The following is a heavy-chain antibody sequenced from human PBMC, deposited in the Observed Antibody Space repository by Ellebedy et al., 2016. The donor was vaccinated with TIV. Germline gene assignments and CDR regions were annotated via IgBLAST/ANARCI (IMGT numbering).Heavy chain of an antibody. J-gene: IGHJ4*02. Sequence: GESLKISCAASGFTFSRYGMHWVRQAPGKGLEWVAVMSYDGSNKYYADSVKGRFTISRDSSKNTLYLQMNSLRAEDTAVYYCAKVAREMARISWEYDYWGQGTLVTVSS. D-gene: IGHD5-24*01. CDR2: MSYDGSNK. CDR1: GFTFSRYG. V-gene: IGHV3-30*18. CDR3: AKVAREMARISWEYDY.